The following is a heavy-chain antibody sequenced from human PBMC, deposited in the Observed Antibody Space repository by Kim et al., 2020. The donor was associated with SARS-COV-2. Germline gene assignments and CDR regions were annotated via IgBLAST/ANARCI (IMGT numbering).Heavy chain of an antibody. Sequence: SETLSLTCTVSGGSISSYYWSWIRQPPGKGLEWIGYIYYSGSTNYNPSLKSRVTISVDTSKNQFSLKLSSVTAADTAVYYCARGGRNSDTVFDYWGQGTLVTVSS. V-gene: IGHV4-59*01. D-gene: IGHD2-15*01. CDR2: IYYSGST. J-gene: IGHJ4*02. CDR1: GGSISSYY. CDR3: ARGGRNSDTVFDY.